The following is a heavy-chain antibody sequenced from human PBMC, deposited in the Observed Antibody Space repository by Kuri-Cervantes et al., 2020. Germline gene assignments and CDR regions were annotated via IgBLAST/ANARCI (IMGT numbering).Heavy chain of an antibody. D-gene: IGHD3-9*01. CDR2: ISSSSSTI. CDR1: GFTFSSYS. Sequence: GESLKISCAASGFTFSSYSMNWVRQAPGKGLEWVSYISSSSSTIYYADSVKGRFTISRDNAKNSLYLQMNSLRAEDTAVYYCARDHRTYYDILTGYYPPTYYYGMDVWGQGTTVTVSS. CDR3: ARDHRTYYDILTGYYPPTYYYGMDV. J-gene: IGHJ6*02. V-gene: IGHV3-48*01.